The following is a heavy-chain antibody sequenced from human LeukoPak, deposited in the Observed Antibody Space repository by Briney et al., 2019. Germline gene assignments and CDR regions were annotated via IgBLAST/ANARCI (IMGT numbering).Heavy chain of an antibody. V-gene: IGHV4-38-2*02. CDR3: ARGKSRGSHIDY. CDR2: IYHSGST. CDR1: AYSISSGYY. D-gene: IGHD1-26*01. Sequence: SETLFLTCTVSAYSISSGYYWGWIRQPPGKGLEWIGSIYHSGSTYYNPSLKSRVTISVDTSKNQLSLKVRSVTAADTAVYYCARGKSRGSHIDYWGQGTLVTVSS. J-gene: IGHJ4*02.